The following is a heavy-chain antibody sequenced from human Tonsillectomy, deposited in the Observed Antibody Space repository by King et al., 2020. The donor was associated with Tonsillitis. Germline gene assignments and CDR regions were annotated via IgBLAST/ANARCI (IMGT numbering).Heavy chain of an antibody. V-gene: IGHV3-30-3*01. CDR2: IAYDGSKK. D-gene: IGHD3-16*01. CDR3: ARAYTALATGHFDH. J-gene: IGHJ4*02. Sequence: VQLVESGGGVVQPGRSLRLSCAASGFTFSSYAMHWVRQAPGKGLEWVALIAYDGSKKYYADSVKGRFTISRDNSNNTLSLQMDSLRAEDTAVYYCARAYTALATGHFDHWGQGTLVTVSS. CDR1: GFTFSSYA.